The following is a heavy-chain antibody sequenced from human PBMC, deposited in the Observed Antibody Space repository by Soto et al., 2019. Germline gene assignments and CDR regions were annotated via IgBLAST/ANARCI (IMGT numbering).Heavy chain of an antibody. Sequence: SETLSLTCAVSGGSFTSNNWWTWVRQPPGQGLEWIGEIYRTGSTNYNPSLKSRVTISLDKSENQFSLKVTSLAAADTAVYYCASRDPGTSVDYWGQGTLVTVYS. V-gene: IGHV4-4*02. CDR1: GGSFTSNNW. CDR3: ASRDPGTSVDY. CDR2: IYRTGST. D-gene: IGHD1-7*01. J-gene: IGHJ4*02.